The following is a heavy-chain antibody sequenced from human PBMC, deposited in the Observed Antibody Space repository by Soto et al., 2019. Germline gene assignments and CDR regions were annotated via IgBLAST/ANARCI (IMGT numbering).Heavy chain of an antibody. J-gene: IGHJ4*02. CDR3: ARDLRRREKFDY. CDR1: GFTFSSYW. CDR2: IKQDGSEN. D-gene: IGHD3-16*01. Sequence: GGSLRLSCAAPGFTFSSYWMSWVRQAQGKSLKWVANIKQDGSENYYVDSVTGPLTISRDTAKNSMYLQINILRAEDTAVYYCARDLRRREKFDYWGQGTLVTVFS. V-gene: IGHV3-7*01.